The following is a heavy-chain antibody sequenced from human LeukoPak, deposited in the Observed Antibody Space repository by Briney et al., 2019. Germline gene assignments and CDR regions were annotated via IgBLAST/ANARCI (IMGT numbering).Heavy chain of an antibody. J-gene: IGHJ4*02. D-gene: IGHD6-19*01. CDR3: ARRNREAGVDY. CDR2: IGGGGTYT. CDR1: GFTFRNFA. V-gene: IGHV3-23*01. Sequence: GGSLRLSCAASGFTFRNFAMCWVRQAPGKGLEWVSAIGGGGTYTYYADSVKGRFTISRDNSKNTLYLQMNSLRAEDTAVYYCARRNREAGVDYWGQGTLVTVSS.